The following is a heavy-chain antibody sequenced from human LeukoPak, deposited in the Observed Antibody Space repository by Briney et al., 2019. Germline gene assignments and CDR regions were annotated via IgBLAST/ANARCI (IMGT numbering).Heavy chain of an antibody. Sequence: SGPALVKPTQTLTLTCTFSGFSLSTSGMCVSWIRQPPGKALEWLAPIYWDDDKYYSTSLKTRLTISKDTSKNQVDVTMTNMDPVDTATYYCARMQSAYDAFDIWGQGTMVTVSS. D-gene: IGHD3-3*01. CDR1: GFSLSTSGMC. J-gene: IGHJ3*02. V-gene: IGHV2-70*01. CDR3: ARMQSAYDAFDI. CDR2: IYWDDDK.